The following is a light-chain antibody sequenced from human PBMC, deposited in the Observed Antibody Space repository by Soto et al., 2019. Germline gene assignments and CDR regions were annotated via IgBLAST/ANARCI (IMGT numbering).Light chain of an antibody. CDR3: MQGSHWPYT. Sequence: DVVLTQSPLSLPVTLGQPASISCRSSQSLVHSDGIFYLNWFQQRPAQSPRRLIYKVSNRDYGVPDVFGGSGSGTDFTLEISRVEAEDVGVYYCMQGSHWPYTFGQGTKLEIK. CDR2: KVS. J-gene: IGKJ2*01. V-gene: IGKV2-30*02. CDR1: QSLVHSDGIFY.